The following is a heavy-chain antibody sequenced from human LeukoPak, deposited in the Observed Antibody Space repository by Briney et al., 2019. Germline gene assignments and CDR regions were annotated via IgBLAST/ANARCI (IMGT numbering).Heavy chain of an antibody. D-gene: IGHD3-10*01. CDR2: ISAYNGNT. CDR3: AREGVWFGELSDYFDY. J-gene: IGHJ4*02. V-gene: IGHV1-18*01. Sequence: ASVKVSCKASGYTFTSYGISWVRQAPGQGLEWMGWISAYNGNTNYAQKLQGRVTMTTDTSTSTAYMELRSPRSDDTAVYYCAREGVWFGELSDYFDYWGQGTLVTVSS. CDR1: GYTFTSYG.